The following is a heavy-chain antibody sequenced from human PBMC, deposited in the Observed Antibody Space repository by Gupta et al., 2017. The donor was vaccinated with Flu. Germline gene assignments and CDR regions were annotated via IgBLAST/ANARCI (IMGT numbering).Heavy chain of an antibody. D-gene: IGHD3-9*01. Sequence: EWIGRVYSSGTTTYNPSLNSRVSMSVDTSKHQFSLTLTSVTAADTAVYYCARSTVKTGHYWYFDLWGPGTLVTVSS. CDR3: ARSTVKTGHYWYFDL. J-gene: IGHJ2*01. V-gene: IGHV4-59*10. CDR2: VYSSGTT.